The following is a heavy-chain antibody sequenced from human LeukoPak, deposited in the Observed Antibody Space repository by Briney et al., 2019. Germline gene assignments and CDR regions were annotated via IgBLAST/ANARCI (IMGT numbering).Heavy chain of an antibody. V-gene: IGHV3-33*01. D-gene: IGHD6-19*01. CDR1: GFTFSTHA. Sequence: PGGSLRLSCAASGFTFSTHAMHWVRQAPAKGLEWVAMIWFDGKTTYYVNSVKGRFTISRDNSKNTVDLRMNSLRAEDTAVYYCTRDPPSSGWSFDYWGQGTQVTVSS. CDR3: TRDPPSSGWSFDY. CDR2: IWFDGKTT. J-gene: IGHJ4*02.